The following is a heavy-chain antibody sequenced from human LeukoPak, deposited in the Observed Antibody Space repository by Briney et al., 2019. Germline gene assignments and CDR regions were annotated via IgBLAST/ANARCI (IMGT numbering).Heavy chain of an antibody. CDR2: IWYDGSNK. D-gene: IGHD4-17*01. CDR3: ARDGSTVTTFLLRY. CDR1: GFTFSSYG. J-gene: IGHJ4*02. Sequence: GGSLRLSCAASGFTFSSYGMHWVRQAPGKGLEWVAVIWYDGSNKYYADSVKGRFTISRDNSKNTLYLQMNSLRAEDTAVYYCARDGSTVTTFLLRYWGQGTLVTASS. V-gene: IGHV3-33*01.